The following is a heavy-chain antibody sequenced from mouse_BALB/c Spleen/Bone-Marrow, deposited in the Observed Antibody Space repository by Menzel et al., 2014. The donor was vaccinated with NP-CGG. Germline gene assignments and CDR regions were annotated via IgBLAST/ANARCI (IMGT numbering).Heavy chain of an antibody. J-gene: IGHJ1*01. Sequence: EVQLQESGGGLVKPGGSLKLSCAASGFAFSSYDMSWVRQTPEKRLEWVATISSGGSYTYYPDSVKGRFTISRVNARNTLYPQMSSLRSEDTALYYCARQGNWDGYFDVWGAGTTVTVSS. CDR3: ARQGNWDGYFDV. V-gene: IGHV5-9*02. CDR1: GFAFSSYD. D-gene: IGHD4-1*01. CDR2: ISSGGSYT.